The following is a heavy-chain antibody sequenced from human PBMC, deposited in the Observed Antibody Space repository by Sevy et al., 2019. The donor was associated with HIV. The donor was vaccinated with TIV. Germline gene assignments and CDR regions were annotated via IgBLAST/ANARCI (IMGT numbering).Heavy chain of an antibody. Sequence: GGSLRLSCAVSGFTFDDYAMLWVRQAPGKGLEWVSSISWNSGSIDYADSVKGRFSISRDDAKNSLYLQMNSLRPEDTALYYCARDLGSSWYDVDWYFDLWGRRTLVTVSS. V-gene: IGHV3-9*01. D-gene: IGHD6-13*01. CDR1: GFTFDDYA. CDR2: ISWNSGSI. CDR3: ARDLGSSWYDVDWYFDL. J-gene: IGHJ2*01.